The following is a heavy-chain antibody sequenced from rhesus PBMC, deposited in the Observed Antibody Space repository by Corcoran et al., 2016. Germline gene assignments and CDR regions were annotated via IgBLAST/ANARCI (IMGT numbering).Heavy chain of an antibody. V-gene: IGHV3-54*02. CDR2: ISYDGSKK. J-gene: IGHJ1*01. Sequence: DVQLVESGGGLVKPGGSLRLSCVASGFTFSSYGMHWVRQAPGKGLEWVAVISYDGSKKYYAESVKDRFNISRDNSKNMLYLQMNNLKLEDTAVYYCARDGGVLQFLDWLPRAEYFEFWGQGALVTVSS. D-gene: IGHD3-3*01. CDR1: GFTFSSYG. CDR3: ARDGGVLQFLDWLPRAEYFEF.